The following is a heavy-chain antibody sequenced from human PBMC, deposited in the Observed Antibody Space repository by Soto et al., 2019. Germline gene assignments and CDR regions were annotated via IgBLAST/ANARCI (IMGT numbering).Heavy chain of an antibody. J-gene: IGHJ4*02. CDR3: VRPYYSSSWFPFDR. V-gene: IGHV3-11*01. CDR2: IDSGDGTT. D-gene: IGHD6-13*01. Sequence: LRLSCTGSGFDFGDYYMSWIRQAPGKGLEWVSYIDSGDGTTYYTDSVKGRFTISRDNAKKTVYLQMSSLRVEDTALYYCVRPYYSSSWFPFDRWGQGTLVTVSS. CDR1: GFDFGDYY.